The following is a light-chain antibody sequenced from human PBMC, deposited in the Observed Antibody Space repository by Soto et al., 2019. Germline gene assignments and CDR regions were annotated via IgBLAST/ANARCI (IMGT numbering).Light chain of an antibody. CDR2: AAS. CDR1: RSFASSY. V-gene: IGKV3-20*01. Sequence: PCERATLSCRASRSFASSYLGWYQQKPGQAPRLLIYAASTRATGIPDRFSGSGSATDFTLTISRLEPEDSAVYYCQHYDSSPPYTFGQGTKLEIK. J-gene: IGKJ2*01. CDR3: QHYDSSPPYT.